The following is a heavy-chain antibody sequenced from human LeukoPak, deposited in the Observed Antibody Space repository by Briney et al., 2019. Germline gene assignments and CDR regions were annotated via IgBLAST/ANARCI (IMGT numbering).Heavy chain of an antibody. V-gene: IGHV4-34*01. CDR1: GFTFSSYD. J-gene: IGHJ6*03. CDR3: ARERMGFWSGPMDV. Sequence: GSLRLSCAASGFTFSSYDMTWVRQPPGKGLEWIGEINHSGSTNYNPSLKSRVTISVDTSKNQFSLKLSSVTAADTAVYYCARERMGFWSGPMDVWGKGTTVTVSS. CDR2: INHSGST. D-gene: IGHD3-3*01.